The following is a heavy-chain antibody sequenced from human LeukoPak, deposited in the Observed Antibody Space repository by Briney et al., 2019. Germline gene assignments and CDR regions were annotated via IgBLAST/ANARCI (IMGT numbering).Heavy chain of an antibody. V-gene: IGHV4-34*01. Sequence: SETLSLTCTVSGGSISSYYWSWIRQPPGKGLEWIGEINHSGSTNYNPSLKSRVTISVDTSKNQFSLKLSSVTAADTAVYYCARDLWLAGFDYWGQGTLVTVSS. D-gene: IGHD5-18*01. J-gene: IGHJ4*02. CDR1: GGSISSYY. CDR2: INHSGST. CDR3: ARDLWLAGFDY.